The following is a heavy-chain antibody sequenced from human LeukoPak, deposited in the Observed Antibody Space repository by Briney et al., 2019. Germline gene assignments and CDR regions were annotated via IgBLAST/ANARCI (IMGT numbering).Heavy chain of an antibody. J-gene: IGHJ4*02. CDR1: GFTFSSYA. Sequence: PGRSLRLSCAASGFTFSSYAMHWVRQAPGKGLEWVAVISYDGSNKYYADSVKGRFTISRDNSKNTLYLQMNSLRAEDTAVYYCASYSGYDYNDYWGQGTLVTVSS. D-gene: IGHD5-12*01. CDR3: ASYSGYDYNDY. V-gene: IGHV3-30-3*01. CDR2: ISYDGSNK.